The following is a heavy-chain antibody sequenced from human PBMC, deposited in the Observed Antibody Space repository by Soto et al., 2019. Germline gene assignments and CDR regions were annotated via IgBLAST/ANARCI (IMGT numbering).Heavy chain of an antibody. V-gene: IGHV5-51*01. CDR3: ARHLGAGIAARRPQYYYYGMDV. D-gene: IGHD6-6*01. CDR1: GYSFTSYW. J-gene: IGHJ6*02. CDR2: IYPGDSDT. Sequence: GESLKIACKGCGYSFTSYWIGGLRQMPGKGLEWRGIIYPGDSDTRYSPSFQGQVTISADKSISTAYLQWSSLKASDTAMYYCARHLGAGIAARRPQYYYYGMDVWGQGTTVTVSS.